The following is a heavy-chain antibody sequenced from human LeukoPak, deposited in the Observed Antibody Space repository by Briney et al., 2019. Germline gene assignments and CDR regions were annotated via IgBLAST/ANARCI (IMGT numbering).Heavy chain of an antibody. J-gene: IGHJ4*02. CDR3: ARHLDWFDF. Sequence: SETLSLTCTVSGGSISSYYWSWVRQPPGKGLEWIGYIYYSGSTNYNPSLKSRVTISVDTSKNQFSLKLTSATAADTAVYYCARHLDWFDFWGQGTLVTVSS. V-gene: IGHV4-59*08. D-gene: IGHD3/OR15-3a*01. CDR1: GGSISSYY. CDR2: IYYSGST.